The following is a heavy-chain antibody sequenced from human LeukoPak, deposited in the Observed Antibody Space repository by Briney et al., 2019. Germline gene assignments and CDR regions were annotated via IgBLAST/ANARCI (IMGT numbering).Heavy chain of an antibody. Sequence: GGSVRLSCAASGFTFSSYTMNWVRQGPGKGLEWVSSISTSSSYMHYADSVKGRFTISRDNAKNTLYLQMSTLRAEDTAMYYCARAKMSCSTTTCYGDWGQGTLVTVSS. J-gene: IGHJ4*02. V-gene: IGHV3-21*01. CDR1: GFTFSSYT. CDR2: ISTSSSYM. CDR3: ARAKMSCSTTTCYGD. D-gene: IGHD2-2*01.